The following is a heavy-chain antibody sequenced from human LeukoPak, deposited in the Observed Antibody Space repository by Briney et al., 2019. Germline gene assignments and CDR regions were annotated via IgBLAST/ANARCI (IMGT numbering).Heavy chain of an antibody. CDR2: VYYSGNT. D-gene: IGHD2-21*02. V-gene: IGHV4-39*01. CDR3: ASLSCGADCYIPSDGFDI. CDR1: GDSITSNKYY. Sequence: SETLSLTCAVSGDSITSNKYYWGWIRQHPGKGLEWIGSVYYSGNTYYNPSLKSRVTISVDTSKNQFSLKLSSVTAADTAVYYCASLSCGADCYIPSDGFDIWGQGTMVSVSS. J-gene: IGHJ3*02.